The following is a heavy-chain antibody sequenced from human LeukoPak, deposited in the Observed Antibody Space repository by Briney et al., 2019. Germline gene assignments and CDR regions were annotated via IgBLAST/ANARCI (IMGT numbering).Heavy chain of an antibody. CDR1: GFTFSSYE. J-gene: IGHJ4*02. D-gene: IGHD6-19*01. Sequence: GGALRLSCAASGFTFSSYEMDWVRQVPGKGLERISYISSSSGNIHSADSVQGRFTISRDNGRNSLYLQMNSLRVDDTAVYYCARDATPQYSSGWVFFDYWGQGTLVSVSS. CDR2: ISSSSGNI. CDR3: ARDATPQYSSGWVFFDY. V-gene: IGHV3-48*03.